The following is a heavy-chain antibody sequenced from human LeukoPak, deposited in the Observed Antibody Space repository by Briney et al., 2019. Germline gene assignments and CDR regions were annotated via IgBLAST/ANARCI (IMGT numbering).Heavy chain of an antibody. J-gene: IGHJ4*02. CDR1: RGSFSDYY. D-gene: IGHD3-10*01. CDR3: ASSAGYYPFHY. Sequence: SETLSLTCAVYRGSFSDYYWSWIRQPPGKGLEWIGEINPSGTTIYDPSLNSRVNISVDTSKRQFSLTLSPVTAADTALYYCASSAGYYPFHYWGQGTLVTVSS. V-gene: IGHV4-34*01. CDR2: INPSGTT.